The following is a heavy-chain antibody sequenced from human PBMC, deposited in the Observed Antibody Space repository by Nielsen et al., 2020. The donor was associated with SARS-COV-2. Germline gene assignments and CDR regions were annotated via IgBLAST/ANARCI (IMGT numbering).Heavy chain of an antibody. D-gene: IGHD3-16*01. V-gene: IGHV3-74*01. CDR2: INSDGSST. J-gene: IGHJ4*02. CDR3: VRGLQVPNGLAHR. CDR1: GFTFSSYA. Sequence: GESLKISCAASGFTFSSYAMHWVRQAPGKGLVWVSRINSDGSSTSYADSVKGRFTISRDNAKNTLYLQMNSLRAEHTAVYYCVRGLQVPNGLAHRWGQGTLVTVSS.